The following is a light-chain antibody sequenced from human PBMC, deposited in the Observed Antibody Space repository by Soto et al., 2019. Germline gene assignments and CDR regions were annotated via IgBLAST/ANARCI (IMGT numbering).Light chain of an antibody. CDR2: VTSDGSH. CDR1: SGHSDYA. J-gene: IGLJ3*02. Sequence: QLVLTQSPSASASPGASVKLTCTLSSGHSDYAIAWHQQQPEKVPRYLMKVTSDGSHTKGDGIPDRFSGSSSGADRYLTISSLRSDDDADYYCQAWGTGGVFGGGTKLTVL. CDR3: QAWGTGGV. V-gene: IGLV4-69*01.